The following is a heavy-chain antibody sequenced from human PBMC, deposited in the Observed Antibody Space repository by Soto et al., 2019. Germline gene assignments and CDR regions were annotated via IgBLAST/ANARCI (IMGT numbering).Heavy chain of an antibody. CDR1: GYTFTSSE. Sequence: QGQLVQTGGEVQKPGPSVKVSYKASGYTFTSSEITWLRQAPGQGLEWIGWLNLVGGGAGYAQMLQGRLTLTRNSSTSTAYLYLPSLKSEDTAVYYCSRGLSMGAQGTLVLVSS. D-gene: IGHD6-6*01. CDR3: SRGLSM. J-gene: IGHJ1*01. V-gene: IGHV1-8*01. CDR2: LNLVGGGA.